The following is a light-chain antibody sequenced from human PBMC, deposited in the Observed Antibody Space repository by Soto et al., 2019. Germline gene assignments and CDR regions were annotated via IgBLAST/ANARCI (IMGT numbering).Light chain of an antibody. J-gene: IGLJ1*01. Sequence: ARTQPASVSGSPGRSIASACTGSSSDVGFYNYISWYQQHPGKVPKLIIYEVTNRPSGVSNRFSGSKSGNTASLTISGLQAEDEADYYCCSYTTSSTRVFGTGTKVTVL. CDR2: EVT. CDR1: SSDVGFYNY. V-gene: IGLV2-14*01. CDR3: CSYTTSSTRV.